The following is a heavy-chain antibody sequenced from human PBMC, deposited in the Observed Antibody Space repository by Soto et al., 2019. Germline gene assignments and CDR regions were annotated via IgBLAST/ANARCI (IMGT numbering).Heavy chain of an antibody. CDR3: AKVRYSYGSVYYGMDV. Sequence: QVQLVESGGGVVQPGRSLRLSCAASGFTFSSYGMHWVRQAPGKGLEWVAVISYDGSNKYYADSVKGRFTISRDNSKNTLYLQMNSLRAEDTAVYYCAKVRYSYGSVYYGMDVWGQGTTVTVSS. V-gene: IGHV3-30*18. D-gene: IGHD5-18*01. J-gene: IGHJ6*02. CDR1: GFTFSSYG. CDR2: ISYDGSNK.